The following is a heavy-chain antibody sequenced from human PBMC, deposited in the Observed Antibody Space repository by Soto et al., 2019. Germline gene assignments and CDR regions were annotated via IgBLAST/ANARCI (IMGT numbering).Heavy chain of an antibody. V-gene: IGHV3-21*01. Sequence: PGGSLRLSCAASGFTFSSYSMNWVRQAPGKGLEWVSSISSSSSYIYYADSVKGRFTISRDNAKNSLYLQMNSLRAEDTAVYYCARGKSRRYYDSSGYYYALSYYGMDVWGQGTTVTVSS. CDR2: ISSSSSYI. CDR1: GFTFSSYS. CDR3: ARGKSRRYYDSSGYYYALSYYGMDV. J-gene: IGHJ6*02. D-gene: IGHD3-22*01.